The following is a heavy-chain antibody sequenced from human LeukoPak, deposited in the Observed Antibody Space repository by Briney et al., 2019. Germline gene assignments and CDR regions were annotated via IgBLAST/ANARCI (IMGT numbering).Heavy chain of an antibody. CDR3: ASEPLLGY. J-gene: IGHJ4*02. D-gene: IGHD2-15*01. Sequence: GGSLRLSCAASGFTFSSYAMSWVRQAPGKGLEWVSAITGSGGNAYYADSVKGRFTISRDNSENTLFLQMNSLRAEDTAVYYCASEPLLGYWGQGTLVTVSS. CDR2: ITGSGGNA. V-gene: IGHV3-23*01. CDR1: GFTFSSYA.